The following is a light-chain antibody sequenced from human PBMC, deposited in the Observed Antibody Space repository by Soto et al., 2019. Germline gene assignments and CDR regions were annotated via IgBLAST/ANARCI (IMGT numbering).Light chain of an antibody. V-gene: IGKV2-30*02. CDR1: QSLIHSDGDTY. J-gene: IGKJ1*01. CDR2: KVS. Sequence: DVVMTQSPLSLPVTLGQPASISCRSSQSLIHSDGDTYLNWFQQRPGQSPRRLIYKVSDRDSGVPDRFSGSGSGSDFTLKISTVEDEDVGIYYIMPGTHWQCTCGQGTEVEI. CDR3: MPGTHWQCT.